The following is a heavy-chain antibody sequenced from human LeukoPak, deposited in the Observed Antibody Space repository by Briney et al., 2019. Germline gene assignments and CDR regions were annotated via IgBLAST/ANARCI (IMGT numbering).Heavy chain of an antibody. CDR2: INPNSGGT. CDR3: AREDCGGDCPRYYYYYGMDV. Sequence: ASVKVSCKASGYTFTGYYMHWVRQAPGQGLEWMGWINPNSGGTNYAQKFQGRVTMTRDTSISTACMELSRLRSDDTAVYYCAREDCGGDCPRYYYYYGMDVWGQGTTVTVSS. V-gene: IGHV1-2*02. D-gene: IGHD2-21*02. CDR1: GYTFTGYY. J-gene: IGHJ6*02.